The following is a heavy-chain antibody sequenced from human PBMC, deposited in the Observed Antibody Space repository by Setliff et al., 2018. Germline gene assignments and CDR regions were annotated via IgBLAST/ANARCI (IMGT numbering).Heavy chain of an antibody. CDR2: INLNTGNI. Sequence: ASVKVSCKASGFTFTDYLMNWMRQAPEQGLEWMGRINLNTGNIFYAQKFQGRVTMTIDTSTSTAYVEVRSLTSDDTAVYYCARSPPNRGVGQGHYMDVWGIGTTVTV. J-gene: IGHJ6*03. V-gene: IGHV1-18*01. CDR3: ARSPPNRGVGQGHYMDV. CDR1: GFTFTDYL. D-gene: IGHD1-26*01.